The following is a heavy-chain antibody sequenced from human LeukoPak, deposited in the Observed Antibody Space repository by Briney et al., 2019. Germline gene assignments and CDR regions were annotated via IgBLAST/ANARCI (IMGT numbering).Heavy chain of an antibody. Sequence: SETLSLTCAVYGVSFSGYYWSWIRQAPGQGLEWIGEINHSGSTNYNPSLKSRVTIAVDTSKNQSSLKLSSVAAADTAVYYWASLYGSGSYFDGMDVWGQGTTVTVSS. CDR3: ASLYGSGSYFDGMDV. CDR1: GVSFSGYY. D-gene: IGHD3-10*01. CDR2: INHSGST. J-gene: IGHJ6*02. V-gene: IGHV4-34*01.